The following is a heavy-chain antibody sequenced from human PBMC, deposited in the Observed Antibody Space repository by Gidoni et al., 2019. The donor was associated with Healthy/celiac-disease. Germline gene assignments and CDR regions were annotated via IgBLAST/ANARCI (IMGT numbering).Heavy chain of an antibody. D-gene: IGHD3-22*01. CDR1: VGSISSGGYS. J-gene: IGHJ4*02. V-gene: IGHV4-30-2*01. CDR2: IYHSGST. Sequence: QLQLQESGPGLVTPSQPLSLPCAVAVGSISSGGYSWSWIRQPPGKGLEWIGYIYHSGSTYYNPSLKSRVTISVDRSKNQFSLKLSSVTAADTAVYYCARVSYDSSGFLIPDYWGQGTLVTVSS. CDR3: ARVSYDSSGFLIPDY.